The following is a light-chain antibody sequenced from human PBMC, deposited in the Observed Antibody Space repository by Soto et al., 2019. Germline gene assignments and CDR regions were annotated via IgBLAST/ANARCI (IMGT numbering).Light chain of an antibody. CDR1: QSVSSSY. CDR3: QQYGSSPT. Sequence: DIVLTQSPGTLSLSPGERATLSCRASQSVSSSYLAWYQQTPGQAPRLLIYGASSRATGLPDRFSGSGSGTDFTLTISRLEPEDFAVYYCQQYGSSPTFGGGTKVEIK. J-gene: IGKJ4*01. CDR2: GAS. V-gene: IGKV3-20*01.